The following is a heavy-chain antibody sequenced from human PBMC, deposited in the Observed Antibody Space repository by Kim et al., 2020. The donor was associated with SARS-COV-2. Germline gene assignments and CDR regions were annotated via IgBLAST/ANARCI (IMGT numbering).Heavy chain of an antibody. CDR3: ARENMIVVGYDAFDI. Sequence: GGSLRLSCAASGFTFSSYGMHWVRQAPGKGLEWVAVISYDGSNKYYADSVKGRFTISRDNSKNTLYLQMNSLRAEDTAVYYCARENMIVVGYDAFDIWG. V-gene: IGHV3-33*05. J-gene: IGHJ3*02. D-gene: IGHD3-22*01. CDR2: ISYDGSNK. CDR1: GFTFSSYG.